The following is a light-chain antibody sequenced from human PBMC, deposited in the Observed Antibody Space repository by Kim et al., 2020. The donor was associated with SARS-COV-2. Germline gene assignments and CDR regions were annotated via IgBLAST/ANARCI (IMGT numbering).Light chain of an antibody. CDR1: QSNSMW. J-gene: IGKJ2*01. CDR3: QQYDNY. Sequence: STLSASVGDRVIITCRASQSNSMWLAWYQQKPGKAPKLLISKASSVQSGVPSRFSGSGSGTEFTLTISSLQPDDFGTYYCQQYDNYFGQGTKLEIK. V-gene: IGKV1-5*03. CDR2: KAS.